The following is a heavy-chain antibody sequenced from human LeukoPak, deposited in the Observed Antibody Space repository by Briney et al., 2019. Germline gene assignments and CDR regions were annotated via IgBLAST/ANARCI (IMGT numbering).Heavy chain of an antibody. Sequence: GGSLRLSCGASGLIFSNFAMSWVRQAPGEGLEGVSSISGDGGNIHYADSVKGRLTISRDNSKNTLYLQLKSRRVADTAIYYCAKYTRPNDGSIDCWGQGTLLTVTS. CDR1: GLIFSNFA. V-gene: IGHV3-23*01. CDR2: ISGDGGNI. CDR3: AKYTRPNDGSIDC. D-gene: IGHD1-1*01. J-gene: IGHJ4*02.